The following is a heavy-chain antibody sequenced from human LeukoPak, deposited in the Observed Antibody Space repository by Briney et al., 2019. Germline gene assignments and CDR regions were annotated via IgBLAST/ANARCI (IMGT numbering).Heavy chain of an antibody. J-gene: IGHJ6*02. CDR1: GFTVSSNY. D-gene: IGHD6-13*01. V-gene: IGHV3-53*01. CDR3: ARDGGIATGYGMDV. Sequence: GGSLRLSCAASGFTVSSNYMSWVRQAPGKGLEWVSVIYSGGSTYYADSVKGRFTISRDNSKNTLYLQMNSLRAEDTAVYYCARDGGIATGYGMDVWGQGTTVTVSS. CDR2: IYSGGST.